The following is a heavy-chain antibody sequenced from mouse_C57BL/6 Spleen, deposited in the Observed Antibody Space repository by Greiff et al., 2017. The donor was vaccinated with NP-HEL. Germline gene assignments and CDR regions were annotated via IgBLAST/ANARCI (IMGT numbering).Heavy chain of an antibody. CDR2: IRLKSDNYAT. CDR1: GFTFSNYW. J-gene: IGHJ2*01. V-gene: IGHV6-3*01. Sequence: EVKLMESGGGLVQPGGSMKLSCVASGFTFSNYWMNWVRQSPEKGLEWVAQIRLKSDNYATHYAESVKGRFTISRDDSKSSVYLQMNNLRAEDTGIYYCTEGVYFDYWGQGTTLTVSS. CDR3: TEGVYFDY.